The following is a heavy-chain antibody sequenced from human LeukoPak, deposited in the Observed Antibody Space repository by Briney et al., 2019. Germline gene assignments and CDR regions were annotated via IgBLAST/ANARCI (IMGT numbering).Heavy chain of an antibody. V-gene: IGHV1-69*05. Sequence: SVKVSCKASGGTFSSHAISWVRQAPGQGLEWMGGIIPIFGTANYAQKFQGRVTITRNTSISTAYMELSSLRSEDTAVYYCARGMLRGVFIRGGFDYWGQGTLVTVSS. CDR2: IIPIFGTA. CDR1: GGTFSSHA. D-gene: IGHD3-10*01. CDR3: ARGMLRGVFIRGGFDY. J-gene: IGHJ4*02.